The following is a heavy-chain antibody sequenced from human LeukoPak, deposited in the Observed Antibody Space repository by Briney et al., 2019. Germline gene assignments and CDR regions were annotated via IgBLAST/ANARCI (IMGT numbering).Heavy chain of an antibody. CDR3: ARRIAVAGDNWFDP. J-gene: IGHJ5*02. CDR1: GYTFTCYY. Sequence: ASVKVSCKASGYTFTCYYIHWVRQAPGQGLERMGWINPNSGGTNYAQKFQGRVTMTRDTSISTAYMELSSLRSDDTAVYYCARRIAVAGDNWFDPWGEGTLVTVSS. CDR2: INPNSGGT. D-gene: IGHD6-19*01. V-gene: IGHV1-2*02.